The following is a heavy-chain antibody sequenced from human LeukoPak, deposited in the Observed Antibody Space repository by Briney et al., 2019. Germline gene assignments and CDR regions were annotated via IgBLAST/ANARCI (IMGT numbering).Heavy chain of an antibody. CDR1: GFTFSSYW. V-gene: IGHV3-7*01. CDR3: ARDYKYAFDN. Sequence: GGSLRLSCAASGFTFSSYWMTWVRQAPGKGLEWVANIKQDGSETYYVDSVKGRFTITGDKAKNSLYLQMNSLRVEDTAVYYCARDYKYAFDNWGQGTLVTVSS. CDR2: IKQDGSET. J-gene: IGHJ4*02. D-gene: IGHD5-24*01.